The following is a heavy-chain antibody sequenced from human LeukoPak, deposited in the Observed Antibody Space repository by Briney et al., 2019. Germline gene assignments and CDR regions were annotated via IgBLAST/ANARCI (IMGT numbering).Heavy chain of an antibody. CDR1: GYTFISYD. CDR2: ISAYNGNT. V-gene: IGHV1-18*01. CDR3: ARGSGDLADAFDI. D-gene: IGHD3-10*01. J-gene: IGHJ3*02. Sequence: ASVKVSCKASGYTFISYDITWVRQAPGQGLEWMGWISAYNGNTNYAQKFQGRVTMTTDTSTSTAYMELRSLISDDTALYYCARGSGDLADAFDIWGQGTMVTVSS.